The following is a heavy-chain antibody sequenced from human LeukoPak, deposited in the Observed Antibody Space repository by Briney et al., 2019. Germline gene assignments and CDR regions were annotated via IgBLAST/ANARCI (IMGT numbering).Heavy chain of an antibody. D-gene: IGHD6-13*01. CDR3: ARGGGSSWYYY. V-gene: IGHV3-53*01. Sequence: GGSLRLSCAASGFTVSSNYMNWVRQAPGKGLEWVSVIYSGGSTYYADSVKGRFTISSDNSRNTLYLQMNSLRAEDTAVYYCARGGGSSWYYYWGQGTLVTASS. J-gene: IGHJ4*02. CDR1: GFTVSSNY. CDR2: IYSGGST.